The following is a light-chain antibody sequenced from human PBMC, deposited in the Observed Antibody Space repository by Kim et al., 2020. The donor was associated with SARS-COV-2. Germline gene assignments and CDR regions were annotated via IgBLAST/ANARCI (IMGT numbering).Light chain of an antibody. CDR3: QQYDSSPLYT. V-gene: IGKV3-15*01. J-gene: IGKJ2*01. Sequence: EIVMTQSPATLSVSPGERATLSCRASQSVNSNLAWYQQKPGQAPSLLIYGTSTRATGIPYRFSGSGSGTEFTLIISRLHSEDIAVYYCQQYDSSPLYTFGQGTKLEI. CDR1: QSVNSN. CDR2: GTS.